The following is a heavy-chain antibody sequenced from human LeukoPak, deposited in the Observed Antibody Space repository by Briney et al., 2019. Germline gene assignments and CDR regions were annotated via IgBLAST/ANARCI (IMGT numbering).Heavy chain of an antibody. CDR3: ARDEARYSSGYYPNWFDP. D-gene: IGHD3-22*01. CDR1: GSTFTSYG. Sequence: ASVKVSCKASGSTFTSYGISWVRQAPGQGLEWMGWISAYNGNTNYAQKLQGRVTMTTDTSTSTAYMELRSLRSDDTAVYYCARDEARYSSGYYPNWFDPWGQGTLVTVSS. CDR2: ISAYNGNT. J-gene: IGHJ5*02. V-gene: IGHV1-18*01.